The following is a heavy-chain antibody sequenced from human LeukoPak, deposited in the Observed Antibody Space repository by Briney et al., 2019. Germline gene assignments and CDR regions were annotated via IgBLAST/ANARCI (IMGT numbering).Heavy chain of an antibody. D-gene: IGHD6-19*01. CDR2: INPNSGGT. CDR3: AREASGWYPQADY. J-gene: IGHJ4*02. CDR1: GYTFTGYY. Sequence: ASVKVSCKASGYTFTGYYMHWVRQAPGQGLGWMGWINPNSGGTNYAQKFQGRVTMTRDTSISTAYMELSRLRSDDTAVYYCAREASGWYPQADYWGQGTLVTVSS. V-gene: IGHV1-2*02.